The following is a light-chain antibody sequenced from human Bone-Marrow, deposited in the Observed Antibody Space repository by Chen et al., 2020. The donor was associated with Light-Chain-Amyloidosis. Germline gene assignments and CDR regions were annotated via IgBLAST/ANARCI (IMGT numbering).Light chain of an antibody. CDR3: QVWDSRSDHPV. CDR1: NIGSKS. V-gene: IGLV3-21*03. J-gene: IGLJ2*01. CDR2: DDS. Sequence: SYVLTQPPSVSVAPKKTARITCGGDNIGSKSVHWYQQKPGQAPVLVVYDDSDRPSGIPERFSGSNSGDTATLTCSRVEAGDEADYYCQVWDSRSDHPVFGGGTKLTVL.